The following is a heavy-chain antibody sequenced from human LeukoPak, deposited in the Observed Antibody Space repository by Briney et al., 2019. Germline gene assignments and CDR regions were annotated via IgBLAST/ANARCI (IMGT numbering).Heavy chain of an antibody. D-gene: IGHD3-10*01. CDR2: INPNSGVT. J-gene: IGHJ5*02. Sequence: ASVKVSCKASGYRITGYYMDGVRQAPGQGLEWMGWINPNSGVTKYAQKLQGRVTMSRDTSTNTAYMELSRLRSDDTAVYYCARGTGSSWFDPWGQGTLVTVSS. V-gene: IGHV1-2*02. CDR1: GYRITGYY. CDR3: ARGTGSSWFDP.